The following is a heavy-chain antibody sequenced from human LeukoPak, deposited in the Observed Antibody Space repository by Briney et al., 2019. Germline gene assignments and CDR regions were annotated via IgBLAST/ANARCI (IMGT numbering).Heavy chain of an antibody. CDR3: AHRHSGNGWNHGDFDY. CDR1: GFSLTGSPVG. D-gene: IGHD1-26*01. CDR2: IYWDDDK. J-gene: IGHJ4*02. Sequence: SGPTLVHPTQTLTLTCSFSGFSLTGSPVGVGWIRQPPGKALEWLALIYWDDDKRYNPSLRTRLTVTKDSSKNLVLLTMTNVDPVDSATYYCAHRHSGNGWNHGDFDYWGQGTLVTVSS. V-gene: IGHV2-5*02.